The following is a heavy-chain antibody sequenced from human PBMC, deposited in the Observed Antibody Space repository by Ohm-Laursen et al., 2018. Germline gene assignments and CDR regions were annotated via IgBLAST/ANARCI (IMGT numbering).Heavy chain of an antibody. CDR3: ARDYCSGGSCYSYWFDP. J-gene: IGHJ5*02. CDR1: GFSFSSYE. CDR2: IGSSGSTI. V-gene: IGHV3-48*03. Sequence: SLRLSCTASGFSFSSYEMNWVRQAPGKGLEWVSYIGSSGSTIYYADSVKGRFTISRDNAKNSLYLQMNSLRAEDTAVYYCARDYCSGGSCYSYWFDPWGQGTLVTVSS. D-gene: IGHD2-15*01.